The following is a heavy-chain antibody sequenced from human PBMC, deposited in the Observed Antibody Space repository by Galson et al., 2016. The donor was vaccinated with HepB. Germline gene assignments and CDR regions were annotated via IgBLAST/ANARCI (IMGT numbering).Heavy chain of an antibody. J-gene: IGHJ6*02. CDR3: ARVAYYNAMDV. CDR2: ISTSGVST. V-gene: IGHV3-23*01. Sequence: SLRLSCAASGFPLRSYDMNWVRQAPGKGLEWVSGISTSGVSTHYADSVKGRFTISRDNSKNTLYLQMNSLRAVDTAVYFCARVAYYNAMDVWGQGTTVTVSS. CDR1: GFPLRSYD. D-gene: IGHD1-26*01.